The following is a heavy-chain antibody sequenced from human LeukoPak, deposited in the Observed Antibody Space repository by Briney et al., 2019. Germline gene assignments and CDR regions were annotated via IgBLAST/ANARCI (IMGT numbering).Heavy chain of an antibody. D-gene: IGHD4-17*01. Sequence: PSETLSLTCAVYGGSFSGYYWSWIRQPPGKGLEWIGEINHSGSTNYNSSLKSRVTISVDTSKNQFSLKLSSVTAADTAVYYCARMSPRLRTLTVTTSKGFDYWGQGTLVTVSS. CDR2: INHSGST. CDR1: GGSFSGYY. CDR3: ARMSPRLRTLTVTTSKGFDY. J-gene: IGHJ4*02. V-gene: IGHV4-34*01.